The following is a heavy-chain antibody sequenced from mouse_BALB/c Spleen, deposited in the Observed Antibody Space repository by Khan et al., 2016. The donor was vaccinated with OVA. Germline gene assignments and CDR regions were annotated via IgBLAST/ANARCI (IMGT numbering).Heavy chain of an antibody. CDR2: IGPANGKT. J-gene: IGHJ2*01. CDR3: NSGSNYL. Sequence: VELQQSGAELVRSGASVKLSCTASGFNIRDYYIHWVKQRPEKGLEWIGRIGPANGKTEYAPTFRDKATMTGDTSSKHTFLLMTSLTSGDTAGYFCNSGSNYLWGQGTTLTVSS. CDR1: GFNIRDYY. D-gene: IGHD2-5*01. V-gene: IGHV14-4*02.